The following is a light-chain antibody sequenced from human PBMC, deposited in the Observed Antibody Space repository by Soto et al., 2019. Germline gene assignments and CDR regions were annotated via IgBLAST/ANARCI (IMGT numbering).Light chain of an antibody. CDR2: TNN. Sequence: QSVLTQPPSVSGTPGQRVTISCSGSSSNIGSNYVYWYQHLQGTAPKLLIYTNNQRPSGVPDRFSGSKSGTSVSLAISGLRSEDEGDYYCAAWDDSLRAWVFGGGTKGTVL. CDR3: AAWDDSLRAWV. J-gene: IGLJ3*02. V-gene: IGLV1-47*01. CDR1: SSNIGSNY.